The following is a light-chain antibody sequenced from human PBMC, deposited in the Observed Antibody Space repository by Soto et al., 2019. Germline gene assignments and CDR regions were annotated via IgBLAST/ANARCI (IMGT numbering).Light chain of an antibody. V-gene: IGKV1-5*03. Sequence: DIQMTQSPCTPSGSVGDRGTITFRASQTISSWLAWYQQKPGKAPKLLIYKASTLKSGVPSRFSGSGSGTEFTLTISSLQPDDFATYYCQHYNSYSEAFGQGTKVDIK. J-gene: IGKJ1*01. CDR2: KAS. CDR3: QHYNSYSEA. CDR1: QTISSW.